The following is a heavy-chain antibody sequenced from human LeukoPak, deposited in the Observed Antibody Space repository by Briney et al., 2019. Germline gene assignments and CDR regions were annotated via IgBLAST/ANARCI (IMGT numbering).Heavy chain of an antibody. Sequence: GGSLRLSCAASGFTFNIYAMHRVRQAPGKGLEYVSAISSDGGSTYYANSVKGRFTISRDNSKNTLYLQMGSLRAEDMAVYYCARVTLYSGAFYYDNWGQGTLVTVSS. V-gene: IGHV3-64*01. D-gene: IGHD3-22*01. CDR3: ARVTLYSGAFYYDN. CDR2: ISSDGGST. J-gene: IGHJ4*02. CDR1: GFTFNIYA.